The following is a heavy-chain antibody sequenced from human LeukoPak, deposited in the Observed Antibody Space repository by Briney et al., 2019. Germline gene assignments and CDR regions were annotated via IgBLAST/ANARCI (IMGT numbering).Heavy chain of an antibody. J-gene: IGHJ3*02. V-gene: IGHV4-59*12. CDR3: ARGAFDI. CDR2: VYDSGTT. CDR1: GGSISRYY. Sequence: PSETLSLTCTVSGGSISRYYWSWIRQPPGKGLEWFGYVYDSGTTNYNPSLKSRVTISVDTSKNQFSLKLSSVTAADTAFYYCARGAFDIWGQGTMVTVSS.